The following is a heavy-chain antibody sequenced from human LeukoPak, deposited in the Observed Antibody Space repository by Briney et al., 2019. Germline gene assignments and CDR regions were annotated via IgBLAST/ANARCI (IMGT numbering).Heavy chain of an antibody. Sequence: SGGNLRLSCAGSGFTFSAYSRNWVRPAPGHGLEGGSYINSSSSTIYYADSVKGRFTIDRDNAKNSLYLQMNSLRAEDTAVYYCARDILTGHYWWFDPWGQGTLVTVSS. CDR2: INSSSSTI. CDR3: ARDILTGHYWWFDP. CDR1: GFTFSAYS. D-gene: IGHD3-9*01. V-gene: IGHV3-48*01. J-gene: IGHJ5*02.